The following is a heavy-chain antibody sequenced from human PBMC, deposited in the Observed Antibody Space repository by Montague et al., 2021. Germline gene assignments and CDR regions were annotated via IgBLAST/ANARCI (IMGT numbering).Heavy chain of an antibody. D-gene: IGHD6-13*01. Sequence: SLRLSCAASGFSFSSYWMHWVRQAPGKGLLWVSRITLDGSSTTFAGSVKGRFTTSRDNAKATLYLQMNSLRVEDTAVYYCARNLASAAPGAFDIWGQGTMVTVSS. CDR2: ITLDGSST. J-gene: IGHJ3*02. V-gene: IGHV3-74*01. CDR1: GFSFSSYW. CDR3: ARNLASAAPGAFDI.